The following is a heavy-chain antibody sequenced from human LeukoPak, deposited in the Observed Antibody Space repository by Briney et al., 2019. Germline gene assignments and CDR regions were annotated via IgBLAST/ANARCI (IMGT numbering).Heavy chain of an antibody. D-gene: IGHD3-22*01. CDR1: GGSIGGYY. J-gene: IGHJ4*02. Sequence: SETLSLTCTVAGGSIGGYYWSWIRQPPGKGMEWIGYISYSGSTNYNTSLMTRVTISLDTSKSQFSLKLSSVTAADTAVYYCARGDNYYESSAWFGYWGQGALVTVSS. CDR2: ISYSGST. CDR3: ARGDNYYESSAWFGY. V-gene: IGHV4-59*01.